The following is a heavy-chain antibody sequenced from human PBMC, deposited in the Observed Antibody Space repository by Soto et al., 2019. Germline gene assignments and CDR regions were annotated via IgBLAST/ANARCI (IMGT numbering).Heavy chain of an antibody. V-gene: IGHV4-39*01. Sequence: LTCDVSGASMSSVIYYWAWLRQPRGKGLGRVGSINAGGSPSLHFDGNSYYNSALHSRVTISVDTSTKQFSLSLLSVTAGCTPVYYSARHRDSDGTGSSHGCFDPCRQGNLFTVSS. J-gene: IGHJ5*02. CDR2: INAGGSPSLHFDGNS. D-gene: IGHD1-1*01. CDR3: ARHRDSDGTGSSHGCFDP. CDR1: GASMSSVIYY.